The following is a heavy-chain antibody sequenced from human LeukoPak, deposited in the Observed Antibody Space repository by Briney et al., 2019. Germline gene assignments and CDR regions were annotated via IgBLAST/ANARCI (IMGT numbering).Heavy chain of an antibody. D-gene: IGHD2-2*01. J-gene: IGHJ3*02. V-gene: IGHV4-34*01. CDR2: INHSGST. Sequence: SETLSLTCAVYGGSFSGYYWSWIRQPPGKGLEWIGEINHSGSTNYNPSLKSRVTISVDTSKDQFSLKLSSVTAADTAVYYCARARIGGIVVVPAARDAFDIWGQGTMVTVSS. CDR3: ARARIGGIVVVPAARDAFDI. CDR1: GGSFSGYY.